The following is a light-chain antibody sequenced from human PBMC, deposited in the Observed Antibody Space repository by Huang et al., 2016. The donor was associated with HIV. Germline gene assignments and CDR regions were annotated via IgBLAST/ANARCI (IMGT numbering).Light chain of an antibody. V-gene: IGKV4-1*01. J-gene: IGKJ4*01. CDR3: QQYYSTLVT. CDR2: WAS. Sequence: DIVMTQSPGSLAVSLGERATINCKSSQSLFTISNDKDSLAWYQQKPGQPPKLLISWASTRESGVRGRFSGSGSGTDFTLTISSLQAEDVAVYYCQQYYSTLVTFGGGTKVEI. CDR1: QSLFTISNDKDS.